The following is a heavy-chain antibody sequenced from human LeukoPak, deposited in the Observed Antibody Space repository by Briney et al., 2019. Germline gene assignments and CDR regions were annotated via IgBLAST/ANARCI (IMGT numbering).Heavy chain of an antibody. CDR3: ARGPRVPSPTYYFEF. CDR1: GFTFGNYA. V-gene: IGHV3-23*01. D-gene: IGHD2-2*01. J-gene: IGHJ4*02. CDR2: TSGSGGRS. Sequence: TGGSLRLSCAASGFTFGNYAMTWVRQAPGKGVEYVTSTSGSGGRSYYAASVQGRFTISRDNSRHPLYLQMNNLRIDDTAVYYCARGPRVPSPTYYFEFWGQGVLVTVSS.